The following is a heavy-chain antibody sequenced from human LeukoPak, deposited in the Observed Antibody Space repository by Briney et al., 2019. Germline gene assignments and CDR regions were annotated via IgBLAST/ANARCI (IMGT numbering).Heavy chain of an antibody. CDR2: ISAYNGNT. D-gene: IGHD3-9*01. Sequence: ASVKVSCKASGYTFTSYGISWVRQAPGQGLEGMGWISAYNGNTNYAQKLQVRVTMTTDTSTSTAYMELRSQRSDDSAVYYCARGGYDIVTGYYPYYFDYWGQGTLVTVSS. V-gene: IGHV1-18*04. CDR3: ARGGYDIVTGYYPYYFDY. CDR1: GYTFTSYG. J-gene: IGHJ4*02.